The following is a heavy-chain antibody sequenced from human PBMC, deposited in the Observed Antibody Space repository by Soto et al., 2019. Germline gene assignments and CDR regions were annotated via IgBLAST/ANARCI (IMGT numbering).Heavy chain of an antibody. CDR1: GYTFTSYP. CDR2: INTGNGYT. Sequence: QVQLLQSEAEAKKPGASVKVSCEASGYTFTSYPILWVRQAPGQRLEWMGWINTGNGYTQYSQKFQARVTITRDTSARTSYMQLSRLRSEDTAVYYCARDRGGYCSGGRCYEAWYAPWGQGTLVTVSS. V-gene: IGHV1-3*04. D-gene: IGHD2-15*01. CDR3: ARDRGGYCSGGRCYEAWYAP. J-gene: IGHJ5*02.